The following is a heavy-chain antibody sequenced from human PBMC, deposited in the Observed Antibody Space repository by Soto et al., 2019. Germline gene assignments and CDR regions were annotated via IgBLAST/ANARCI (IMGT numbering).Heavy chain of an antibody. J-gene: IGHJ3*02. CDR2: IYYSGST. D-gene: IGHD3-22*01. V-gene: IGHV4-39*01. CDR3: ARLGEVYYYDSSGPLRAHAFDI. Sequence: QLQLQESGPGLVKPSETLSLTCTVSGGSISSSSYYWGWIRQPPGKGLEWIGSIYYSGSTYYNPSLKSRVNLAVDTSKNQFSLKLSSVTAADTAVYYCARLGEVYYYDSSGPLRAHAFDIWGQGTMVTVSS. CDR1: GGSISSSSYY.